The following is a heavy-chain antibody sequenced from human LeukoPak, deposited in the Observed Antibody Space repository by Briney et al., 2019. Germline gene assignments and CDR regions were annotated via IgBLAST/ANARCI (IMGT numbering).Heavy chain of an antibody. J-gene: IGHJ4*02. D-gene: IGHD5-18*01. CDR3: AKDQGRYSYGDFDY. CDR2: ISWNSGSI. CDR1: GYTFDDYA. V-gene: IGHV3-9*01. Sequence: GGSLRLSCAASGYTFDDYAMHWVRQAPGKGLEWVSCISWNSGSIGYADSVKGRFTISRDNAKNSLYLQMNSLRAEDTALYYCAKDQGRYSYGDFDYWGQGTLVTVSS.